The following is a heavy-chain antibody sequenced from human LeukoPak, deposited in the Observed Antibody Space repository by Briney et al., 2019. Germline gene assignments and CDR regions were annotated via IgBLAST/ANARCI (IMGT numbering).Heavy chain of an antibody. CDR2: IYYSGST. CDR1: GGSISIYY. CDR3: ARDHSGSYLDAFDI. V-gene: IGHV4-59*01. Sequence: PSETLSLTCTVSGGSISIYYWSWIRQPPGKGLEWIGYIYYSGSTNYNPSLKSRVTISVDTSKNQFSLKLSSVTAADTAVYYCARDHSGSYLDAFDIWGQGTMVTVSS. D-gene: IGHD1-26*01. J-gene: IGHJ3*02.